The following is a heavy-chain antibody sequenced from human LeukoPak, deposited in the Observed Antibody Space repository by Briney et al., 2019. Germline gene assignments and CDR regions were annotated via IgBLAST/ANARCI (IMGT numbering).Heavy chain of an antibody. V-gene: IGHV4-31*03. CDR1: GGSISSGGYY. CDR2: IYYSGST. D-gene: IGHD3-22*01. Sequence: SETLPLTCTVSGGSISSGGYYWSWIRQHPGKGLEWIGYIYYSGSTYYNPSLKSRVTISVDTSKNQFSLKLSSVTAADTAVYYCARGNDYYDSSGYYVWGQGTLVTVSS. J-gene: IGHJ4*02. CDR3: ARGNDYYDSSGYYV.